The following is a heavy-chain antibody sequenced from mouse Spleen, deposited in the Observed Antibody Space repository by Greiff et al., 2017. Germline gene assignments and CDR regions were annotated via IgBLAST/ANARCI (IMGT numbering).Heavy chain of an antibody. CDR2: IYPRDGST. Sequence: QVQLQQSDAELVKPGASVKISCKVSGYTFTDHTIHWMKQRPEQGLEWIGYIYPRDGSTKYNEKFKGKATLTADKSSSTAYMQLNSLTSEDSAVYFCARRSVYYRYEYYFDYWGQGTTLTVSS. CDR1: GYTFTDHT. CDR3: ARRSVYYRYEYYFDY. D-gene: IGHD2-14*01. J-gene: IGHJ2*01. V-gene: IGHV1-78*01.